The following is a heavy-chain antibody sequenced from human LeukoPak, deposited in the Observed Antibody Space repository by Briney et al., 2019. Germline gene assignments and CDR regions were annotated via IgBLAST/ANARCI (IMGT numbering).Heavy chain of an antibody. D-gene: IGHD2-2*01. V-gene: IGHV3-30*02. J-gene: IGHJ4*02. CDR1: GFTFSTYG. CDR2: IRHDGDNK. CDR3: AKIEGKYQLANVPDH. Sequence: GGSLKLSCGASGFTFSTYGMHWAPQAPGKGREWVAFIRHDGDNKYYADFVKGRFTISRDNSKNPLYLHMNSLRTEDTAVYYCAKIEGKYQLANVPDHLGGGTLVTVSS.